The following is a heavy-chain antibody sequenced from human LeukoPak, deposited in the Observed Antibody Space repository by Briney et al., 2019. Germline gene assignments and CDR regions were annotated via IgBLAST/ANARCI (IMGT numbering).Heavy chain of an antibody. D-gene: IGHD4-11*01. CDR2: IFSNGDT. CDR3: ARDAQRGFDYSNSLEY. J-gene: IGHJ4*01. Sequence: PGGSLRLSCTASEFTVSRNYMLWVRQAPGKGLEWVSLIFSNGDTHYADSVKGRFTISRDNSQNTLFLQMNSLRAEDTAMYYCARDAQRGFDYSNSLEYWGHGTLVTVSS. CDR1: EFTVSRNY. V-gene: IGHV3-53*01.